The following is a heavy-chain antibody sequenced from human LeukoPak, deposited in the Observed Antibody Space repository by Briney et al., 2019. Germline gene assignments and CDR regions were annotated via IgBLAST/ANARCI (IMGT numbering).Heavy chain of an antibody. J-gene: IGHJ4*02. V-gene: IGHV3-7*01. CDR1: GFSLSTYW. Sequence: GSLRLSFSASGFSLSTYWLSWVRPAPGKGLEWVANINQDGGEKFHVDSVKGRFTISRDNAKNSLYLQMNSLTAEDTAVYYCATGVWYLESWGQGTLVTVSS. CDR2: INQDGGEK. D-gene: IGHD5/OR15-5a*01. CDR3: ATGVWYLES.